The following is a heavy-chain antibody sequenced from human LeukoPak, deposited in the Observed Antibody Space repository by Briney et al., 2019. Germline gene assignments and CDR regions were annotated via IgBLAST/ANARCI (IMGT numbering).Heavy chain of an antibody. V-gene: IGHV4-61*02. CDR2: IYTSGGT. D-gene: IGHD2-15*01. CDR1: GGSISSGSYY. Sequence: PSETLSLTCTVSGGSISSGSYYWSWIRQPAGKGLEWIGRIYTSGGTNYNPSLKSRVTISVDTSKNQFSLKLSSVTAADTAVYYCAREGSRYRSGGSCYFSWGQGTLVTVSS. J-gene: IGHJ5*02. CDR3: AREGSRYRSGGSCYFS.